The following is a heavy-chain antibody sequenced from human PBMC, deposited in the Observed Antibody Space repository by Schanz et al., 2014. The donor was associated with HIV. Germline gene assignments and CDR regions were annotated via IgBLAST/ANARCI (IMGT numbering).Heavy chain of an antibody. CDR2: ISHDGSKK. Sequence: QVQLVESGGGVVQPGRSLRLSCAASGFTFSSYGMYWVRQAPGKGLEWVAVISHDGSKKYYADSVRGRLTISRDKSKNTLYLQMNSLRADDTAVYYCAKGWRGYSISSLVDYWGQGSLVTVSS. V-gene: IGHV3-30*18. CDR3: AKGWRGYSISSLVDY. J-gene: IGHJ4*02. D-gene: IGHD6-6*01. CDR1: GFTFSSYG.